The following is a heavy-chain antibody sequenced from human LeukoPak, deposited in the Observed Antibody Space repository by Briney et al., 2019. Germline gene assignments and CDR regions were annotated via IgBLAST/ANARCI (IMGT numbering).Heavy chain of an antibody. CDR2: ILPGDSDT. V-gene: IGHV5-51*01. D-gene: IGHD3-9*01. Sequence: GESLKISCKGSGYSFTSHWIGWVRQMPGKGLEWMGIILPGDSDTRYSPSFQGQVTISVDKSISTAYLQWSSLGASNTAIYYCARQNYDSMTGPNWSDPWGQGTLVTVPS. CDR3: ARQNYDSMTGPNWSDP. J-gene: IGHJ5*02. CDR1: GYSFTSHW.